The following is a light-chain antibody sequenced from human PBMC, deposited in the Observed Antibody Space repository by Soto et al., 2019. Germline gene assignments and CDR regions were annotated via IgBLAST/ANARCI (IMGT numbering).Light chain of an antibody. CDR1: QSDSTSS. V-gene: IGKV3-20*01. CDR3: QQYGSSPRT. CDR2: GAS. Sequence: EIVLTQSPGTLSLSPGARATLSCRACQSDSTSSLAWYQQKGGQAPRLLIHGASSRATGIPDRFSGSGSGTDFTLTISRLEPEDLAVYYCQQYGSSPRTFGQGTKVEVK. J-gene: IGKJ1*01.